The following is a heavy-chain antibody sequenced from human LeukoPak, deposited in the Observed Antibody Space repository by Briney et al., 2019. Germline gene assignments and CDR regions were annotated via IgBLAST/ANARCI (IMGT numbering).Heavy chain of an antibody. V-gene: IGHV4-34*01. CDR2: INHSGST. J-gene: IGHJ4*02. CDR1: GGSFSGYY. CDR3: ARRGWGRYFDY. D-gene: IGHD6-19*01. Sequence: KPSETLSLTCAVYGGSFSGYYWSWVRQPQGKGLEWIGEINHSGSTNYNPSLKSRVTISVDTSKNQFSLKLSSVTAADTAVYYCARRGWGRYFDYWGQGTLVTVSS.